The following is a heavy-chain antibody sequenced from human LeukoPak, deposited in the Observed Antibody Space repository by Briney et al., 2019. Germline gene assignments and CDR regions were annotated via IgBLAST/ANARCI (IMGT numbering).Heavy chain of an antibody. CDR2: LYGSATI. CDR1: GDSISSYY. Sequence: SSETLSLTCTVSGDSISSYYWSWIRQPPGKGLEWIGRLYGSATIKYNPSLRSRLSLSGDTSKNQFSLKLSSVTAADTAVYYCAREARLASAAGLDVWGQGTMVTVS. D-gene: IGHD5-12*01. J-gene: IGHJ6*02. CDR3: AREARLASAAGLDV. V-gene: IGHV4-4*07.